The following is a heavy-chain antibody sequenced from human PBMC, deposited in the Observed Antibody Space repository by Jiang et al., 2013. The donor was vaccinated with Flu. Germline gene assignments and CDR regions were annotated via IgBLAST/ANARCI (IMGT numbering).Heavy chain of an antibody. V-gene: IGHV1-46*01. CDR3: ARVVLSLPFRGAFDI. D-gene: IGHD6-6*01. CDR2: INPSGGST. CDR1: GYTFTSYY. J-gene: IGHJ3*02. Sequence: GAEVKKPGASVKVSCKASGYTFTSYYMHWVRQAPGQGLEWMGIINPSGGSTSYAQKFQGRVTMTRDTSTSTVYMDLISLTSEDTAVYYCARVVLSLPFRGAFDIWGQGTMVTVSS.